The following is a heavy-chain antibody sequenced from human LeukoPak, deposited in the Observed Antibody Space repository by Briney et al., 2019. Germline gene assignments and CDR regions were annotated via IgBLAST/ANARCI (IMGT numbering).Heavy chain of an antibody. D-gene: IGHD6-25*01. CDR2: IYYSGST. CDR3: ARDLGGYRGVYYFDY. Sequence: PSETLSLTCTVSGGSISSYYWSWIRQPPGKGLEWIGYIYYSGSTNYNPSLKSRVTISVDTSKNQFSLKLSSVTAADTAVYYCARDLGGYRGVYYFDYWGRGTLVTVSS. CDR1: GGSISSYY. J-gene: IGHJ4*02. V-gene: IGHV4-59*01.